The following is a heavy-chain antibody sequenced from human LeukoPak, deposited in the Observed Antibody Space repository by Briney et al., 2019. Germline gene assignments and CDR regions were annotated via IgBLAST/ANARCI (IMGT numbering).Heavy chain of an antibody. CDR2: IKNKTNGGTT. D-gene: IGHD1-26*01. CDR3: TTTIVGVTTWFDP. J-gene: IGHJ5*02. CDR1: GFTLSNAY. Sequence: GGSLRLSCAASGFTLSNAYMSWVRQAPGKGPEWVGRIKNKTNGGTTDYAAPVKGRFTISRDDSKNTPYLQMNSLKTEDTAVYYCTTTIVGVTTWFDPWGQGTLVTVSS. V-gene: IGHV3-15*01.